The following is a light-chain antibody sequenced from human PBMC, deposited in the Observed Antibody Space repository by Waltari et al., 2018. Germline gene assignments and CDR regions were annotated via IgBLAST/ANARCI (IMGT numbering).Light chain of an antibody. V-gene: IGLV7-43*01. J-gene: IGLJ3*02. CDR2: STS. Sequence: QTVVTQEPSLTVSPGGTVTHTCASSTGAVTSGYYPNWFQQNPGQPPRPLIYSTSNKHSWTPARFSGSLIGGKAALTLSGVQPEDEAEYYCLLYFGGAQLWVFGGGTKLTVL. CDR1: TGAVTSGYY. CDR3: LLYFGGAQLWV.